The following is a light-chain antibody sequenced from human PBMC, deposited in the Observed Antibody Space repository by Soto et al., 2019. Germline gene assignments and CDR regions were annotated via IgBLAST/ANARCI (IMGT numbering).Light chain of an antibody. CDR3: LQRSNWRT. J-gene: IGKJ5*01. CDR1: QSVSSY. CDR2: DAS. Sequence: EIVLTQSPATLSLSPGERATLSCRASQSVSSYLAWYQQKPGQAPRLLIYDASNRATGIPARFSGSGSGTDFTLTIISLEPEDFAVYYCLQRSNWRTFDQGTRLEIK. V-gene: IGKV3-11*01.